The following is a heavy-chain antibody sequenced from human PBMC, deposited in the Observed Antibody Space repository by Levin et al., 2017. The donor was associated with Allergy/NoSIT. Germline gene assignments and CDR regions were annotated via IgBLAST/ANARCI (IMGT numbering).Heavy chain of an antibody. J-gene: IGHJ4*02. CDR3: ARDPATVAGTVDY. D-gene: IGHD6-19*01. V-gene: IGHV3-11*01. CDR2: ISSSGSTI. Sequence: GESLKISCAASGFTFSDYYMSWIRQAPGKGLEWVSYISSSGSTIYYADSVKGRFTISRDNAKNSLYLQMNSLRAEDTAVYYCARDPATVAGTVDYWGQGTLVTVSS. CDR1: GFTFSDYY.